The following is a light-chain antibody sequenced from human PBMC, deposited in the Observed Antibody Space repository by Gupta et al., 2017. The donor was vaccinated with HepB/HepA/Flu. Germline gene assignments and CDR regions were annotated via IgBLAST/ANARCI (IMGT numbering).Light chain of an antibody. J-gene: IGKJ4*01. CDR2: AAS. CDR1: QSVGGN. CDR3: QQDIKCPLA. V-gene: IGKV3-15*01. Sequence: EIVMTQSPATLSVSPGERVSLSCRASQSVGGNLAWYQQKPGQAPRLLILAASSSAAGVPASFSGSGSGTEFTLTISSLQSEDFAVYYCQQDIKCPLAFGEGTKVEMK.